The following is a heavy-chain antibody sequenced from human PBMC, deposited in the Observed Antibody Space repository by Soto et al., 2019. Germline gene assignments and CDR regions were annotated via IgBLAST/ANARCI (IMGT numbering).Heavy chain of an antibody. V-gene: IGHV1-2*04. CDR2: INPHNGVT. Sequence: ASVKVSCKASGYTFTDFYIHWVRQAPGQGLEWMGWINPHNGVTKYAQTFQGWVTMTRDTSIGTAYMEVSSLKSDDTAVYYCMRGAAARRRTAYCGRGPPPFKWAVVPIEDSYNCNWFDPWGQGSLVTVSS. CDR1: GYTFTDFY. J-gene: IGHJ5*02. CDR3: MRGAAARRRTAYCGRGPPPFKWAVVPIEDSYNCNWFDP. D-gene: IGHD2-21*01.